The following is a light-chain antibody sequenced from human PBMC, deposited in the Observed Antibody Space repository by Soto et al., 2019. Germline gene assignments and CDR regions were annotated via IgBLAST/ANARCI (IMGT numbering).Light chain of an antibody. CDR2: AAS. V-gene: IGKV1-39*01. Sequence: DMEMTQSPSSLSASVGDRVTITCRASQSISNYLNWYQHKPGKVPKLLIYAASSLQSGVPTRFSGSGSGTDFTLNINSLQPEDFATYSGQQSHGTPLTCGGGTKLEIK. J-gene: IGKJ4*01. CDR1: QSISNY. CDR3: QQSHGTPLT.